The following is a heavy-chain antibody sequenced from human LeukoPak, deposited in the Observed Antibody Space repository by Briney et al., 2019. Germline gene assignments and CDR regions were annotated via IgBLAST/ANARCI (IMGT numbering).Heavy chain of an antibody. V-gene: IGHV3-23*01. D-gene: IGHD2-2*01. J-gene: IGHJ4*02. CDR2: ISNSGGST. CDR3: AKGYPYFDF. CDR1: GFTFSSYA. Sequence: GGSLRLSCAASGFTFSSYAMSWVRQVPGKGLEWVSAISNSGGSTFYADSVKGRFTISRDNSKNTLYLQMNSPRAEDTAVYYCAKGYPYFDFWGQGTLVTVSS.